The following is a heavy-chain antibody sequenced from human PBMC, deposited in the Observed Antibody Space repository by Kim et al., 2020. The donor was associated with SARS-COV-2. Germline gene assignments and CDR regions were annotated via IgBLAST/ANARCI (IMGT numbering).Heavy chain of an antibody. CDR1: GYSFSNYG. J-gene: IGHJ4*01. V-gene: IGHV1-18*01. D-gene: IGHD3-22*01. CDR2: ISSNSGHT. CDR3: APYYDSNSYRGQWD. Sequence: ASVKVSCKASGYSFSNYGLVWARQAPGQGLEWMGWISSNSGHTKYAQNVQGRVTLTTDTSTNTGYMELSSLRSDDTAAYYCAPYYDSNSYRGQWDWGQGT.